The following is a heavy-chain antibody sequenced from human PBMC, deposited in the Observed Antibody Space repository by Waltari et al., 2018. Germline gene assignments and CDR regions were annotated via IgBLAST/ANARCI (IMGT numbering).Heavy chain of an antibody. D-gene: IGHD5-18*01. Sequence: QVQLVQSGAEVKQPGASVTVSCKASGYTFPGHNLHWVRQAPGQGLEWMGRINPDSGATTYAQKFQGRVTMTRDTSISTAYMELSSLTSDDTAVYYCTRSWIQLWTPDFDYWGQGTLVTVSS. CDR1: GYTFPGHN. J-gene: IGHJ4*02. CDR3: TRSWIQLWTPDFDY. CDR2: INPDSGAT. V-gene: IGHV1-2*06.